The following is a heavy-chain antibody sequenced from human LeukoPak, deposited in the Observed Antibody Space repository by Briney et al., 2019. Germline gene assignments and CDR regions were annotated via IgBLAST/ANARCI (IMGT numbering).Heavy chain of an antibody. CDR3: ARGDSSSSERVNFDY. Sequence: GGSLRLSCAASEVNFRHYAIHWVRQAPGKGLEWVAVISYDGTTKHYADSVKGRLTLSRDSSKNTVFLQMNSLRLEDTAVYYCARGDSSSSERVNFDYWGQGTLVTVSS. V-gene: IGHV3-30-3*01. CDR2: ISYDGTTK. D-gene: IGHD6-6*01. J-gene: IGHJ4*02. CDR1: EVNFRHYA.